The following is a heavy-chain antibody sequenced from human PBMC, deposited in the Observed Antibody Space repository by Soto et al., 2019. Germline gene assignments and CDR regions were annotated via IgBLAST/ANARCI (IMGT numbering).Heavy chain of an antibody. Sequence: ASVKVSCKASGYTFTSYGISWVRQAPGQGLEWMGWISAYNGNTNYAQKLQGRVTMTTDTSTSTAYMELRSLRSDDTAVYYCARVVNSGFYYYYGMDVWGQGTTVTVSS. J-gene: IGHJ6*02. D-gene: IGHD3-22*01. CDR2: ISAYNGNT. V-gene: IGHV1-18*04. CDR3: ARVVNSGFYYYYGMDV. CDR1: GYTFTSYG.